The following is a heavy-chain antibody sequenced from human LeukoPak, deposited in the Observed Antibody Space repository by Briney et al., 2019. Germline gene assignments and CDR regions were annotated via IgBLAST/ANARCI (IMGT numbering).Heavy chain of an antibody. V-gene: IGHV4-34*01. Sequence: SETLSLTCAVYGGSFSGYYWSWIRQPPGKGLEWIGEINHSGSTNYNPSLKSRVTISVDTSTNQFSLKLSSVTAADTAVYYCARHSIYDYVWGSYRRYFDYWGQGTLVTVSS. CDR2: INHSGST. D-gene: IGHD3-16*02. CDR1: GGSFSGYY. CDR3: ARHSIYDYVWGSYRRYFDY. J-gene: IGHJ4*02.